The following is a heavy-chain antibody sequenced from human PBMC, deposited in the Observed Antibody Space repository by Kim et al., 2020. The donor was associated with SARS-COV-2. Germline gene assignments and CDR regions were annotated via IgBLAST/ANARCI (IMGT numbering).Heavy chain of an antibody. J-gene: IGHJ6*02. CDR2: IIPIFGTA. V-gene: IGHV1-69*13. CDR3: ARVEVGGWNYAYYYYGMDV. D-gene: IGHD1-7*01. CDR1: GGTFSSYA. Sequence: SVKVSCKASGGTFSSYAISWVRQAPGQGLEWMGGIIPIFGTANYAQKFQGRVTITADESTSTAYMELSSLRSEDTAVYYCARVEVGGWNYAYYYYGMDVWGQGTTVTVSS.